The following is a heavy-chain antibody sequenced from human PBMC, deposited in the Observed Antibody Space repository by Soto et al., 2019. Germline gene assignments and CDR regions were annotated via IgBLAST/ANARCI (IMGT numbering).Heavy chain of an antibody. D-gene: IGHD6-13*01. J-gene: IGHJ3*02. CDR1: GFTFKDYY. Sequence: QVQLVESGGGLVKPGGSLRLSCAASGFTFKDYYMSWIRQAPGKGLEWISYISTSSSYTNHADSVKGRFTISRDNAKNSLYLKMNSREAEDTAVYYCARVEEQQSVRGYGFDIWCQGTMVTVSS. CDR3: ARVEEQQSVRGYGFDI. V-gene: IGHV3-11*05. CDR2: ISTSSSYT.